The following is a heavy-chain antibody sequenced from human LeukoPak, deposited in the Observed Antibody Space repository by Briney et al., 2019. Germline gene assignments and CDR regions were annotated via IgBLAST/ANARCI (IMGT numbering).Heavy chain of an antibody. J-gene: IGHJ4*02. CDR2: ISGSGGIT. D-gene: IGHD3-22*01. CDR1: GFTFSSYA. CDR3: AGTYYYDSSGYYHFDY. V-gene: IGHV3-23*01. Sequence: GGSLRLSCAASGFTFSSYAMSWVRQAPGKGLEWVSAISGSGGITYYADSVKGRFTISRDNSKNTLYLQMNSLRAENTAVYSCAGTYYYDSSGYYHFDYWGQGTLVTVSS.